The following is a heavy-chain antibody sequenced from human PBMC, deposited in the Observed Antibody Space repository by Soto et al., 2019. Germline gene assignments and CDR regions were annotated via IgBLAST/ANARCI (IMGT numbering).Heavy chain of an antibody. Sequence: ASVKVSCKASGYTFTGYYMHWVRQAPGQGLEWMGWINPNSGGTNYAQKFQGWVTMTRDTSISTAYMELSRLRSDDTAVYYCARTDSSIDPQGRNYYYYGMDVWGQGTTVTVSS. CDR3: ARTDSSIDPQGRNYYYYGMDV. V-gene: IGHV1-2*04. CDR2: INPNSGGT. J-gene: IGHJ6*02. D-gene: IGHD6-6*01. CDR1: GYTFTGYY.